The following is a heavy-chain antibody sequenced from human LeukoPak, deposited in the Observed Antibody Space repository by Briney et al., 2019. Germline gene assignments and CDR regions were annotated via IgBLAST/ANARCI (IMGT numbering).Heavy chain of an antibody. D-gene: IGHD6-19*01. CDR1: GFTVSSNY. CDR3: ASSRTKLGYSSGWYDY. Sequence: PGGSLRLSCAASGFTVSSNYMSWVRQAPGKGLEWVSVIYSGGSTYYAASVKGRFTISRDNSKNTLYLQMNSLRAEDTAVYYCASSRTKLGYSSGWYDYWGQGTLVTVSS. CDR2: IYSGGST. J-gene: IGHJ4*02. V-gene: IGHV3-53*01.